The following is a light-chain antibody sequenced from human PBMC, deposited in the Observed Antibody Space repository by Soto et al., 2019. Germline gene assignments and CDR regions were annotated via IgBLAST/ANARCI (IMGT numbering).Light chain of an antibody. J-gene: IGKJ3*01. V-gene: IGKV3-20*01. CDR1: QNVNCNH. Sequence: DIVLTQSPGTLSLSPGERATLSCRASQNVNCNHFVWYQQKPGQAPRLLIYGASSRATGIPDRFSGSGSGTDFTLTISRLEPEDFAVYYCQQCGGSPFFTFGPGTKVDI. CDR3: QQCGGSPFFT. CDR2: GAS.